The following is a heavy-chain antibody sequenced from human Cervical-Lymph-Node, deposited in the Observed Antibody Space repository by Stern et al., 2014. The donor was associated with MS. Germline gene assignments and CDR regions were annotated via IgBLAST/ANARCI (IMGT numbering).Heavy chain of an antibody. CDR1: GDTFSSYA. J-gene: IGHJ4*02. D-gene: IGHD1-26*01. V-gene: IGHV1-69*06. CDR2: ITPGFGTT. Sequence: VQLVESVAEVKKPGSSVKVSCTASGDTFSSYAINWGRQVPGQGLEWLGGITPGFGTTNYAQKFQGRVTITADKSTNTAYMELMTLRSEDTAVYYCARGGGLVGYFDYWGQGTLVSVSS. CDR3: ARGGGLVGYFDY.